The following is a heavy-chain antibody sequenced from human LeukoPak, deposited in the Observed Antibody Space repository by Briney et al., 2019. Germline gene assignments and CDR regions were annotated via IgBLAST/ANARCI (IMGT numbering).Heavy chain of an antibody. V-gene: IGHV1-8*03. Sequence: ASVKVSCKASGYTFTSYDINWVRQATGQGLEWMGWMNPNSGNTGYAQKFQGRVTITRNTSISTAYMELSSLRSDDTAVYYCARDATRSIAARLDYWGQGTLVTVSS. CDR2: MNPNSGNT. CDR1: GYTFTSYD. D-gene: IGHD6-6*01. J-gene: IGHJ4*02. CDR3: ARDATRSIAARLDY.